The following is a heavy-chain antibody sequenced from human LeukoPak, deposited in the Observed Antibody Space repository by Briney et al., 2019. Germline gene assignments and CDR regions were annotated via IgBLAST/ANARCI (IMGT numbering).Heavy chain of an antibody. CDR2: IYSGGST. D-gene: IGHD3-22*01. J-gene: IGHJ4*02. V-gene: IGHV3-66*01. Sequence: PGGSLRLSCAASGFTVSSYYMSWARQAPGKGLEWVSVIYSGGSTYYADSVKGRFIISRDNSKNTLYLQMNSLRAEDTAVYYCARDKGYYDSSGYYQFDYWGQGTLVTVSS. CDR1: GFTVSSYY. CDR3: ARDKGYYDSSGYYQFDY.